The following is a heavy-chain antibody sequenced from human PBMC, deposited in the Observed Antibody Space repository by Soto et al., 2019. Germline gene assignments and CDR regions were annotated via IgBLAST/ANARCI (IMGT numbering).Heavy chain of an antibody. CDR3: AKDRDSRGYDY. CDR2: TSYDGSIE. Sequence: HPGGSLRLSCAASGFSFSTYGMHWVRQAPGKGLEWVALTSYDGSIEYYADSVKGRFTISRDNSKNTLYLQMNSLRAEDTAMYYCAKDRDSRGYDYWGQGTLVTVSS. V-gene: IGHV3-30*18. J-gene: IGHJ4*02. CDR1: GFSFSTYG. D-gene: IGHD3-22*01.